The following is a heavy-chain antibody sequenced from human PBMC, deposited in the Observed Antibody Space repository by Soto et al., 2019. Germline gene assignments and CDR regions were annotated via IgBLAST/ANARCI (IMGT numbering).Heavy chain of an antibody. CDR3: ASGGSSLNFDS. Sequence: EVQLVESGGGLVQPGGSLRLSCEASGFTFRSYWMQWVRQAPGKGLVWVSWINSDGSSTSYADSVKGRFTISRDNAKNTLYLQMNSLRAEDTAVYYCASGGSSLNFDSWGQGTLVTVSS. CDR2: INSDGSST. V-gene: IGHV3-74*01. J-gene: IGHJ4*02. D-gene: IGHD6-6*01. CDR1: GFTFRSYW.